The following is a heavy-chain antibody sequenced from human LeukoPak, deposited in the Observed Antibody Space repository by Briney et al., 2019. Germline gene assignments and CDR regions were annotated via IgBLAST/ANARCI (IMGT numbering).Heavy chain of an antibody. CDR3: ARRQGATLNFDY. V-gene: IGHV1-18*01. D-gene: IGHD4/OR15-4a*01. CDR1: GYTFSSYG. J-gene: IGHJ4*02. CDR2: INAYNGNT. Sequence: ASVKVSCKASGYTFSSYGFSWVRQAPGQGLEWMGWINAYNGNTNYAQNLQGRVTMTTDTSTSTAYMELRSLRSDDTAVYYCARRQGATLNFDYWGQGTLVTVSS.